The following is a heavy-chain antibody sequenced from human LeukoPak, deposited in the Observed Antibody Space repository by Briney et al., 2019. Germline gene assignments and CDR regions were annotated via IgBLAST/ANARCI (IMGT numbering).Heavy chain of an antibody. CDR1: GGSISSYY. CDR3: ARDLPYYYYMDV. J-gene: IGHJ6*03. V-gene: IGHV4-59*01. CDR2: IYYSGST. Sequence: SETLSLTCTVSGGSISSYYWSWIRQPPGKGLEWIGYIYYSGSTNYSPSLKSRVTISVDTSKNQFSLKLSSVTAADTAVYYCARDLPYYYYMDVWGKGTTVTVSS.